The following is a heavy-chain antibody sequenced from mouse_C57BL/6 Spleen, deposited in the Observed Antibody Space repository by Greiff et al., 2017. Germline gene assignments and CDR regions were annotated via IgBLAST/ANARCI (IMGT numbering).Heavy chain of an antibody. Sequence: GQVVESGGGLVKPGGSLKLSCAASGFTFSSYAMSWVRQTPEKRLEWVATISDGGSYTYYPDNVKGRFTISRDNAKNNLYLQMSHLKSEDTAMYYCARDHYDYPYAMDYWGQGTSVTVSS. J-gene: IGHJ4*01. D-gene: IGHD2-4*01. CDR2: ISDGGSYT. CDR1: GFTFSSYA. V-gene: IGHV5-4*01. CDR3: ARDHYDYPYAMDY.